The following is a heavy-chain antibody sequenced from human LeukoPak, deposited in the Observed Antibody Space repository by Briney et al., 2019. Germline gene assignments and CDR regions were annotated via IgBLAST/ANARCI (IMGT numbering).Heavy chain of an antibody. CDR2: IKSKTDGETS. CDR1: GFTFGNAW. J-gene: IGHJ4*02. D-gene: IGHD2-2*02. CDR3: ATEPLEYCSSATCYSYFDY. V-gene: IGHV3-15*01. Sequence: GGSLRLSCAASGFTFGNAWMSWARQAPGKGLEWVGRIKSKTDGETSDYAAPVKGRFTISRDDSKNTLYLQMNSLKTEDTAVYYCATEPLEYCSSATCYSYFDYWGQGTLVTVSS.